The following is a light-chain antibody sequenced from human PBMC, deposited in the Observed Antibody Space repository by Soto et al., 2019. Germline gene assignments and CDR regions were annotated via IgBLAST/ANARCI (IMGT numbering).Light chain of an antibody. CDR3: QQYNNWPPMYT. Sequence: EIVMTQSPATLSVSPGERATLSCRASQSVSSNLAWYQQKPGQAPRLLIYGASTRATGIPARCSGSGSRTEFTLTISSLQSEDFAVYYCQQYNNWPPMYTFGQGTKLEIK. CDR2: GAS. V-gene: IGKV3-15*01. CDR1: QSVSSN. J-gene: IGKJ2*01.